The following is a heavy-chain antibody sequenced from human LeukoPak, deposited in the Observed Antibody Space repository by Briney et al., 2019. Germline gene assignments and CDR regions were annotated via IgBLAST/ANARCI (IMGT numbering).Heavy chain of an antibody. J-gene: IGHJ4*02. Sequence: SETLSLTCTVSGGSISSSYWCWIRQPPGKGLEWIGFIHYTGSTNYNPSLNSRVTMSADTSKNQFSLKLSSVTAADTAVYYCARRGDSTTWYATDYWGQGTLVTVPS. V-gene: IGHV4-59*08. CDR1: GGSISSSY. D-gene: IGHD6-13*01. CDR3: ARRGDSTTWYATDY. CDR2: IHYTGST.